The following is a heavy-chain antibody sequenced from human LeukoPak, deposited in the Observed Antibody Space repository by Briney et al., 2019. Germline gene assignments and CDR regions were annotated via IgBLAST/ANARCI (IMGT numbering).Heavy chain of an antibody. Sequence: SVKVSCKASGGTFSSYAISWVRQAPGQGLEWMGGIIPIFGTANYAQKFQGRVTITADESTSTAYMELSSLRSEDTAVYYCARAARGGIYYYYYHYMDVWGKGTTVTVSS. CDR1: GGTFSSYA. J-gene: IGHJ6*03. CDR3: ARAARGGIYYYYYHYMDV. V-gene: IGHV1-69*13. CDR2: IIPIFGTA. D-gene: IGHD2-15*01.